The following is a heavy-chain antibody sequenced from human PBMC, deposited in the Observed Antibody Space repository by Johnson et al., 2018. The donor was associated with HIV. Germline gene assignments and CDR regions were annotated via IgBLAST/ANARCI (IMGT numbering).Heavy chain of an antibody. CDR2: SRNKANTYTT. D-gene: IGHD1-14*01. Sequence: VQLVESGGGVVQPGGSLRLSCAASGFTFSDHYMDWVRQAPGKGLEWVGRSRNKANTYTTEYAASVKGRFTISRDDSKNSLYLQMNSLTPADMAVYYCARGHKNPGLDAFDIWGQGTVVTVSS. CDR1: GFTFSDHY. V-gene: IGHV3-72*01. CDR3: ARGHKNPGLDAFDI. J-gene: IGHJ3*02.